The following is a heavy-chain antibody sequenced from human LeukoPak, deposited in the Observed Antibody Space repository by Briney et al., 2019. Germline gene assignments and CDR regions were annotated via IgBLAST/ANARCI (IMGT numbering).Heavy chain of an antibody. CDR3: ARDRGNYGSGTNYYYYYYMDV. D-gene: IGHD3-10*01. Sequence: GGSLGLSCAASGFTFSSYSMNWVRQAPGKGLEWVSFISTSSSYIYYADSVKGRFTISRDNAKNSLYLQMNSLRAEDTAVYYCARDRGNYGSGTNYYYYYYMDVWGKGTTVTISS. V-gene: IGHV3-21*01. J-gene: IGHJ6*03. CDR1: GFTFSSYS. CDR2: ISTSSSYI.